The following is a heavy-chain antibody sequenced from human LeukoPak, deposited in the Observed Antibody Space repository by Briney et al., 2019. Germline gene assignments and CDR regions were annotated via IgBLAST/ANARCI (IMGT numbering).Heavy chain of an antibody. CDR2: INGDGSTT. CDR3: ARGDYGDYLASGLFDP. V-gene: IGHV3-74*01. CDR1: GFTFSSYW. J-gene: IGHJ5*02. Sequence: PGGSLRLSCAASGFTFSSYWMHWVRQAPGKGLVWVSRINGDGSTTRHADSVKGRFTISTDNAKNTLYLQMSSLRAEDTAVYYCARGDYGDYLASGLFDPWGQGVLVTVSS. D-gene: IGHD4-17*01.